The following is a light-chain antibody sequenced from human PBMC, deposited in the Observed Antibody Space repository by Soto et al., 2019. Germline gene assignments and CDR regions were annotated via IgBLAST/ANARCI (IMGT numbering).Light chain of an antibody. J-gene: IGLJ1*01. CDR1: SSDVGGYNY. V-gene: IGLV2-14*01. Sequence: LTQPASVSGSPGQSITISCTGTSSDVGGYNYVSWYQQHPGKAPKLMIYDVSNRPSGVSNRFSGSKSGNTASLTISGLQAEDEADYYCSSYTASSTYVFGTGTKVTVL. CDR2: DVS. CDR3: SSYTASSTYV.